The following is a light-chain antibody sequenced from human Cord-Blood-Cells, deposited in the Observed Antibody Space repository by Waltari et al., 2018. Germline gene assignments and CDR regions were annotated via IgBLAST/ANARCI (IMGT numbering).Light chain of an antibody. CDR1: QSISSW. J-gene: IGKJ1*01. V-gene: IGKV1-5*03. CDR2: NAS. CDR3: QQYNSYSRT. Sequence: DIQITQSPSTLYASVGDRVTIPCRASQSISSWLAWYQQKPGKAPKLLIYNASSLESGVPSRFSGSGSGTEFTLTISSLQPDDFATYYCQQYNSYSRTFGQGTKVEIK.